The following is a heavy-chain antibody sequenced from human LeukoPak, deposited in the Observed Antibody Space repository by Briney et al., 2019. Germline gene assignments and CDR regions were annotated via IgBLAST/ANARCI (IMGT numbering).Heavy chain of an antibody. CDR2: LSGDGSDT. D-gene: IGHD2-21*02. Sequence: GGSLRLSCVVSGFTFSTYAMSWVRQAPGKGLEWVSTLSGDGSDTYYADSVKGRFTISRDTSKNTLFLQMNSLRADDTAIYYCTKGGHGDYWGQGTMVTVSS. CDR3: TKGGHGDY. V-gene: IGHV3-23*01. J-gene: IGHJ4*02. CDR1: GFTFSTYA.